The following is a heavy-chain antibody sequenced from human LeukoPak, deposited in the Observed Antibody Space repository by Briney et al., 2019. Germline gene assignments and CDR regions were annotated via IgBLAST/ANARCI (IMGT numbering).Heavy chain of an antibody. CDR2: INHSGST. CDR1: GGSFSGYY. J-gene: IGHJ4*02. V-gene: IGHV4-34*01. D-gene: IGHD3-10*01. Sequence: SETLSLTCAVYGGSFSGYYWSWIRQPPGKGLEWIGEINHSGSTNYNPSLKSRVTISVDTSKNQFSLKLSSVTAADTAVYYCAREFSTGGPYGSGSQMVGYWGQGTLVTVSS. CDR3: AREFSTGGPYGSGSQMVGY.